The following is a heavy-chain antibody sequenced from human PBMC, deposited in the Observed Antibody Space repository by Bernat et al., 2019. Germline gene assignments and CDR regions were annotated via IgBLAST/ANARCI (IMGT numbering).Heavy chain of an antibody. Sequence: QVQLVESGGGVVQPGRSLRLSCAASGFTFNNYGIHWVRQAPGKGLEWVAVVWYDGSNKYYADSVRGRFTISRDNTKTTVYLQMNSLRAEDTAVYFCARDSSAYSPLDYWGQGTLVTVSS. D-gene: IGHD5-18*01. J-gene: IGHJ4*02. CDR1: GFTFNNYG. CDR2: VWYDGSNK. CDR3: ARDSSAYSPLDY. V-gene: IGHV3-33*01.